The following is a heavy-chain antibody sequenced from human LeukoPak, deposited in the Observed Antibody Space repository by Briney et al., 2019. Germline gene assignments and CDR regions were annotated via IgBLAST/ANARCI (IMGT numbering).Heavy chain of an antibody. J-gene: IGHJ4*02. D-gene: IGHD6-19*01. CDR2: ISSSSSYI. CDR3: ARDRESGWYDY. Sequence: GGSLRLSCAASGFTFSSYSMNWVRQAPGKGLEWVSSISSSSSYIYYADSVKGRFTISRDNAKSSLYLQMNSLRAEDTAVYYCARDRESGWYDYWGQGTLVTVSS. CDR1: GFTFSSYS. V-gene: IGHV3-21*01.